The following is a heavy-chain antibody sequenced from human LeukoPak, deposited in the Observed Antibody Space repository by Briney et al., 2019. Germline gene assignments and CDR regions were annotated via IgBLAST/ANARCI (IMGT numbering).Heavy chain of an antibody. Sequence: ASVKVSCKVSGYTLTELSMHWVRQAPGKGLEWMGGFDPEDGETIYAQKFQGRVTMTEDTSTDTAYMELSSLRSEDTAVYYCATDQKMGRRGVAWELLRGDYWGQGTLVTVSS. V-gene: IGHV1-24*01. CDR3: ATDQKMGRRGVAWELLRGDY. J-gene: IGHJ4*02. D-gene: IGHD1-26*01. CDR1: GYTLTELS. CDR2: FDPEDGET.